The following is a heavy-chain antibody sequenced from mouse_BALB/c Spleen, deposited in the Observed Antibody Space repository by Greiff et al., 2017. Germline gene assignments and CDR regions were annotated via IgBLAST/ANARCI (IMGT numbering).Heavy chain of an antibody. D-gene: IGHD2-4*01. V-gene: IGHV1-69*02. CDR2: IDPSGSYT. J-gene: IGHJ2*01. Sequence: QVQLQQPGSELVRPGASVKLSCKASGYTFTSYWMHWVKQRPGQGLEWIGEIDPSGSYTNYNQKFKGKATLTVDKSSSTAYMQLSSLTSEDSAVYYCARGGYDYDYLDYWGQGTTLTVSS. CDR1: GYTFTSYW. CDR3: ARGGYDYDYLDY.